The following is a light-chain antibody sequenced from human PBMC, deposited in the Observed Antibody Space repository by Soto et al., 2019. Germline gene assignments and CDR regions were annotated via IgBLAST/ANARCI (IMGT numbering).Light chain of an antibody. Sequence: EIVLTQSPGTLSLSPGERATLSCRASQSVSSNYLAWYQQKPGQAPRLLIYGASSRATGIPDRFSGSGSETDFTLTISRLEPEDFAVYYCQQYSNSRTFGQGTKVHIK. J-gene: IGKJ1*01. CDR3: QQYSNSRT. V-gene: IGKV3-20*01. CDR1: QSVSSNY. CDR2: GAS.